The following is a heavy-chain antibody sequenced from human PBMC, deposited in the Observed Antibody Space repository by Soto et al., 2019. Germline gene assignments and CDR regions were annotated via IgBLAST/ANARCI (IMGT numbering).Heavy chain of an antibody. CDR1: GCSINNYY. J-gene: IGHJ4*02. V-gene: IGHV4-59*01. D-gene: IGHD5-12*01. CDR3: ARVQMATLYFDH. Sequence: SETLSLTCSVSGCSINNYYWSWVRQPPGKGLEWIGYIYYSGTHNYNPSLESRLTISVDTSKNQFSLSLSSVTAADTAVYYCARVQMATLYFDHWGQGTLVTVSS. CDR2: IYYSGTH.